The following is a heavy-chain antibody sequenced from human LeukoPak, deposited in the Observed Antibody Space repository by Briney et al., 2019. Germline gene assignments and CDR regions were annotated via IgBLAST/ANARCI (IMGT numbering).Heavy chain of an antibody. CDR1: GFTFSSYA. J-gene: IGHJ4*02. CDR3: ASVGSGSYYRDY. CDR2: ISYDGSNK. D-gene: IGHD3-10*01. V-gene: IGHV3-30-3*01. Sequence: PGRSLRLSCAASGFTFSSYAMHWVRQAPGKGLEWVAVISYDGSNKYYADSVKGRFTISRDNSKNTLYLQMNSLRAEDTAVYYCASVGSGSYYRDYWGQGTLVTVSS.